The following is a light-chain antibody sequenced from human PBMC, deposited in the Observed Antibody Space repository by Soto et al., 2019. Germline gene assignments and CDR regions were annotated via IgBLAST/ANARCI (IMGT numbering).Light chain of an antibody. V-gene: IGKV3-20*01. CDR1: QRISSRY. Sequence: ESVLTQSPGTLSLSPGARATLSCRASQRISSRYLAWYQQKPGQAPSRLISGASTRATGIPDRFSGSGSGTDFTLTISRLEPEDVAVYFCQRYGSSPPFTFGQGTKVEI. J-gene: IGKJ2*01. CDR3: QRYGSSPPFT. CDR2: GAS.